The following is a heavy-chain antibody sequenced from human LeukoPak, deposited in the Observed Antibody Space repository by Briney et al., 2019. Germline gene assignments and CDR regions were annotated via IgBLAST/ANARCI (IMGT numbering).Heavy chain of an antibody. D-gene: IGHD3-9*01. CDR2: VNSNGGNT. V-gene: IGHV3-64*01. Sequence: PGGSLRLSCAASGFTFSTYALHWVRQAPGKGLEFVSGVNSNGGNTYYANSVKGRFTISRDNSKNTLYLQMGSLRPEDMAVYHCARVILTGYYYDSWGQGTLVIVAS. CDR3: ARVILTGYYYDS. J-gene: IGHJ4*02. CDR1: GFTFSTYA.